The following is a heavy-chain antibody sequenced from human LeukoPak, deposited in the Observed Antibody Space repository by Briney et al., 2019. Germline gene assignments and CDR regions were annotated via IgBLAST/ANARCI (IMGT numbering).Heavy chain of an antibody. CDR3: AKPWASGYDFEFDY. V-gene: IGHV3-23*01. J-gene: IGHJ4*02. CDR1: GFTLSSYA. CDR2: ISGSGGST. D-gene: IGHD5-12*01. Sequence: GGSLRLSCAASGFTLSSYAMSWVRPAPGKGLEWVAAISGSGGSTYYADSVKGRFTISSDNSKNTLYLQMNSLRAEDTAVYYCAKPWASGYDFEFDYWGQGTLVTVSS.